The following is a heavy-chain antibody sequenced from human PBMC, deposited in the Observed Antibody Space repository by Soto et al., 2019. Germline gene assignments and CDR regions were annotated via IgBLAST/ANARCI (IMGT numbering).Heavy chain of an antibody. J-gene: IGHJ6*02. CDR3: AKAARGKVILYYYYGMDV. D-gene: IGHD3-16*02. V-gene: IGHV3-23*01. CDR2: ISGSGGST. CDR1: GFTFSSYA. Sequence: LRLSCAASGFTFSSYAMSWVRQAPGKGLEWVSAISGSGGSTYYADSVKGRFTISRDNSKNTLYLQMNSLRAEDTAVYYCAKAARGKVILYYYYGMDVWGQGTTVTVSS.